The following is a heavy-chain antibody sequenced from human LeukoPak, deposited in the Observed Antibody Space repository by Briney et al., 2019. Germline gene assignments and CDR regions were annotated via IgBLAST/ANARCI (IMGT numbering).Heavy chain of an antibody. Sequence: GGSLRLSCAASGFTFSSYSMNWVRQAPGKGLEWVSYISSSSTIYYADSVKGRFTISRDNAKNSLYLQMDSLRAEDTAVYYCAKRPQPRYSSSSPGHYFDYWGQGTLVTVSS. J-gene: IGHJ4*02. CDR2: ISSSSTI. CDR1: GFTFSSYS. CDR3: AKRPQPRYSSSSPGHYFDY. D-gene: IGHD6-6*01. V-gene: IGHV3-48*01.